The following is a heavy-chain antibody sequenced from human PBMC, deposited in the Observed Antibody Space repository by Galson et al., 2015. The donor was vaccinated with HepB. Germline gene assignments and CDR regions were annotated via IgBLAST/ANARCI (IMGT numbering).Heavy chain of an antibody. D-gene: IGHD5-18*01. Sequence: SLRLSCAASGFTVSSNYMSWVRQAPGKGLEWVSVIYSGGSTYYADSVKGRFTISRDNSKNTLYLQMNSLRAEDTAVYYCARDSRFGYSYGYVWYFDLWGRGTLVTVSS. J-gene: IGHJ2*01. V-gene: IGHV3-53*01. CDR1: GFTVSSNY. CDR2: IYSGGST. CDR3: ARDSRFGYSYGYVWYFDL.